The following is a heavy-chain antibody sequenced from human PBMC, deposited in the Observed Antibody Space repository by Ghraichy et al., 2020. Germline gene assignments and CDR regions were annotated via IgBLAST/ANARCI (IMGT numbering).Heavy chain of an antibody. V-gene: IGHV3-73*01. D-gene: IGHD2-2*01. CDR1: GFTFSGSA. J-gene: IGHJ6*02. CDR3: TRFSAWDCSSTSCYYGSYYYGMDV. Sequence: GGSLRLSCAASGFTFSGSAMHWVRQASGKGLEWVGRIRSKANSYATAYAASVKGRFTISRDDSKNTAYLQMNSLKTEDTAVYYCTRFSAWDCSSTSCYYGSYYYGMDVWGQGTTVTVSS. CDR2: IRSKANSYAT.